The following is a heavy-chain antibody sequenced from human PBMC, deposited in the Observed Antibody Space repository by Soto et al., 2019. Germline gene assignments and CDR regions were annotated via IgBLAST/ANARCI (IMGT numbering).Heavy chain of an antibody. CDR1: GGSISSSSYY. D-gene: IGHD3-10*01. J-gene: IGHJ6*03. Sequence: PSETLSLTCTVSGGSISSSSYYWGWIRQPPGKGLEWIGSIYYSGSTYYNPSLKSRVTISVDTSKNQFSLKLSSVTAADTAVYYCARHVWFGELDYYYYMDVWGKGTTVTVSS. CDR2: IYYSGST. V-gene: IGHV4-39*01. CDR3: ARHVWFGELDYYYYMDV.